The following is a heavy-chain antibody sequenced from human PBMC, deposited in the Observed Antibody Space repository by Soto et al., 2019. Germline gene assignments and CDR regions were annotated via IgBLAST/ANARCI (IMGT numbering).Heavy chain of an antibody. Sequence: GGSLRLSCAASGFTFSSYDMHWVRQATGKGLEWVSAIGTAGDTYYPGSVKGRFTISRENAKNSLYFQINSLRAEDTAVYYCARAHLIAAVRYYYGMDVWGQGTTVTVSS. J-gene: IGHJ6*02. D-gene: IGHD6-13*01. CDR2: IGTAGDT. V-gene: IGHV3-13*01. CDR1: GFTFSSYD. CDR3: ARAHLIAAVRYYYGMDV.